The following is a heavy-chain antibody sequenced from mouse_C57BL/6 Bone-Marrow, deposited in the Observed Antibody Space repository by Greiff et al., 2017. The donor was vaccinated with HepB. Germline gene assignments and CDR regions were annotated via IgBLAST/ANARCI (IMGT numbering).Heavy chain of an antibody. CDR1: GYTFTDYY. D-gene: IGHD2-2*01. CDR3: ARSVTMVTTGYYFDY. CDR2: IGPGSGST. V-gene: IGHV1-77*01. J-gene: IGHJ2*01. Sequence: QVQLQQSGAQLVKPGASVKISCKASGYTFTDYYINWVKQRPGQGLEWIGKIGPGSGSTYYNEKFKGKATLTADKSSSTAYMQLSSLTSEDSAVYFCARSVTMVTTGYYFDYWGQGTTLTVSS.